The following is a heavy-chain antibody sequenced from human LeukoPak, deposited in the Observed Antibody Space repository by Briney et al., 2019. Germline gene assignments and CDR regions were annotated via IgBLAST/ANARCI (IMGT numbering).Heavy chain of an antibody. D-gene: IGHD6-13*01. CDR1: GYSYSTSW. Sequence: GGSLRLFCSTSGYSYSTSWLHSLRQAPRNGLVWVSRISGDGTTTTYADSVKSRFTISRDNAKNTLFLQMNSLRVDDTAVYYCTRVRSSSWYDYWGQGALVTVSS. CDR3: TRVRSSSWYDY. J-gene: IGHJ4*02. CDR2: ISGDGTTT. V-gene: IGHV3-74*01.